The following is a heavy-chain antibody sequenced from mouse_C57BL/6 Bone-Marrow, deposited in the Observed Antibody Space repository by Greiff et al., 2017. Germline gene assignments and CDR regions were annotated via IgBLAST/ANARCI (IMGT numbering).Heavy chain of an antibody. CDR1: GYSFTSYY. CDR3: ARVPPYYGSSTGYFDV. J-gene: IGHJ1*03. V-gene: IGHV1-66*01. CDR2: IYPGSGNT. D-gene: IGHD1-1*01. Sequence: QVQLQQSGPELVKPGASVKISCKASGYSFTSYYIPWVKQRPGQGLEWIGWIYPGSGNTKYNEQFKGKATLTADTSSSTAYMQLSSLTSEDSAVYYCARVPPYYGSSTGYFDVWGTGTTVTVSS.